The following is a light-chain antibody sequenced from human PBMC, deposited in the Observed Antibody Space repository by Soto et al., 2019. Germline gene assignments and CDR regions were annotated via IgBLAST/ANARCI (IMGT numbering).Light chain of an antibody. CDR2: DVS. Sequence: DIQMTQSPSTLSASVGDRVTITCRASQSVRHFLAWYQQKPGKAPKVVIYDVSNLESGVPSRFSGSGSGTEFTLTISSLQPDDFATYYCQQYEDYWTFGPGTKV. V-gene: IGKV1-5*01. CDR1: QSVRHF. CDR3: QQYEDYWT. J-gene: IGKJ1*01.